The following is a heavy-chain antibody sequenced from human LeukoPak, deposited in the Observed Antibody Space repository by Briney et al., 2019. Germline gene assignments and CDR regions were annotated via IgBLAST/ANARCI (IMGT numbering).Heavy chain of an antibody. CDR2: IIPIFGTA. V-gene: IGHV1-69*13. J-gene: IGHJ4*02. CDR3: ATVTTVGGFDY. CDR1: GGTFSSYA. D-gene: IGHD4-11*01. Sequence: SVKVSCKASGGTFSSYAISWVRQAPGQGLEWMGGIIPIFGTANYAQKFQGRVTITADESTSTAYMELSSLRSEDTAVYCCATVTTVGGFDYWGQGTLVTVSS.